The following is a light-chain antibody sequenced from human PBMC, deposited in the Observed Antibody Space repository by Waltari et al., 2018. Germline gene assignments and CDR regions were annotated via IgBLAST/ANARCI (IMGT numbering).Light chain of an antibody. CDR2: TAS. V-gene: IGKV1-39*01. CDR3: KQSYTSPLT. Sequence: DIQMTQSPFSLSASVGDRVTISCRASQRIINYLNWYQHKPGKAPELLIYTASTLQSGGPSRFRGSGCGADFTLTISSLPPEDFAAYFCKQSYTSPLTFGGGTNVEIK. CDR1: QRIINY. J-gene: IGKJ4*01.